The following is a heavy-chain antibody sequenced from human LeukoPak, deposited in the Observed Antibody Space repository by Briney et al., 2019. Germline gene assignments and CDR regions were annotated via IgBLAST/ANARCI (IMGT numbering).Heavy chain of an antibody. Sequence: GSLRLSCAASGFTFSSYSMNWIRQPPGKGLEWIGSIYYSGSTYYNPSLKSRVTISVDTSKNQFSLKLSSVTAADTAVYYCARHYSGSYYYVSYWGQGTLVTVSS. CDR2: IYYSGST. J-gene: IGHJ4*02. CDR1: GFTFSSYS. CDR3: ARHYSGSYYYVSY. V-gene: IGHV4-39*01. D-gene: IGHD1-26*01.